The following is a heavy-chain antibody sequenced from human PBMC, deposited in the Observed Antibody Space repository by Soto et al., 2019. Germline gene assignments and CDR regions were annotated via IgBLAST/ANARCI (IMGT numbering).Heavy chain of an antibody. V-gene: IGHV3-23*01. J-gene: IGHJ4*02. D-gene: IGHD5-12*01. CDR3: AKLAGDQWMFDY. CDR2: LSHNSINK. CDR1: GFTFSSFA. Sequence: EVHLLESGGGLVQPGGSLRLSCAASGFTFSSFAMSWVRQAPGKGLQWVSALSHNSINKFYTDSVKGRFTISRDNSKNTMSLEMNSRRAEDTAKYYCAKLAGDQWMFDYWGQGILVTVSS.